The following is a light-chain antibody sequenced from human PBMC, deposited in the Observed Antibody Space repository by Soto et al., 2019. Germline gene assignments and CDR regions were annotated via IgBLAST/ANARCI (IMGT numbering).Light chain of an antibody. CDR1: GGDVGGYTY. CDR2: EVI. Sequence: QSVLTQPASVSGSPGQSITISCAGTGGDVGGYTYVSWYQQHPGKAPKLMIYEVIRRPSGISHRFSGSKSGNTASLTISTLQAEDDAEYYCSSYTTGSTVVFGGGTKVTVL. J-gene: IGLJ3*02. V-gene: IGLV2-14*01. CDR3: SSYTTGSTVV.